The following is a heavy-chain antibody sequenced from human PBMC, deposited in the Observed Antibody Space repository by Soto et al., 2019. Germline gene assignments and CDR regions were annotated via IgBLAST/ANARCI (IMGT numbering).Heavy chain of an antibody. CDR1: GGSISSSF. Sequence: QVQLQESGPGLVKPSETLSLTCTVSGGSISSSFWSWVRQPPGKGMEWIGYIYYSGSTNYNPSLKSRVTTSVDTSKNRFSLKLSSVTAADTAVYYCARGYCSGGSCYSLFFDYLGQGTLVTVSS. D-gene: IGHD2-15*01. CDR2: IYYSGST. V-gene: IGHV4-59*08. J-gene: IGHJ4*02. CDR3: ARGYCSGGSCYSLFFDY.